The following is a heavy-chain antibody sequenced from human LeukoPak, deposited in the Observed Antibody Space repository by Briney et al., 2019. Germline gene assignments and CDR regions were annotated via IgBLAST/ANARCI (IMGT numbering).Heavy chain of an antibody. CDR3: ARGYTKDMTSVTHFDY. CDR2: INTNTGNP. V-gene: IGHV7-4-1*02. Sequence: ASVKVSCKASGYTFTSYAMNWVRQAPGQGLEWMGWINTNTGNPTYAQGFTGRFVFSLDTSVSTAYLGTSSLKAEDTAVYYCARGYTKDMTSVTHFDYWGQGTLVTVSS. CDR1: GYTFTSYA. J-gene: IGHJ4*02. D-gene: IGHD4-17*01.